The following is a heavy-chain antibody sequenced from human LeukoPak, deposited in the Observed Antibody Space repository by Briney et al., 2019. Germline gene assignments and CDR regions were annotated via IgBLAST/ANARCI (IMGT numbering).Heavy chain of an antibody. V-gene: IGHV3-23*01. Sequence: PGGSLRLSCAASGFTFGSYAMTWVRQAPGKGLEWVSVISGGGGDANYADPVKGRFTISRDNSKNTLYLQMSSLRAEDTAIYYCAKTPKLIRGTPDHWGQGTLVIVSS. CDR1: GFTFGSYA. CDR2: ISGGGGDA. J-gene: IGHJ4*02. D-gene: IGHD3-10*01. CDR3: AKTPKLIRGTPDH.